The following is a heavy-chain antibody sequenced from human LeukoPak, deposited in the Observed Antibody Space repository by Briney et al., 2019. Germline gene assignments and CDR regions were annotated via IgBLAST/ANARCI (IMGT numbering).Heavy chain of an antibody. V-gene: IGHV3-23*01. Sequence: GGSLRLSCAASGLTFSSYAMSWVRQAPGKGLEWVSAISGGGGSTYYADSVKGRFTISRDNSKNTLYLQMNSLRAEDTAVYYCAKAKSVAAFFYYHGMYVWGPGTTVTVSS. CDR2: ISGGGGST. D-gene: IGHD6-25*01. CDR3: AKAKSVAAFFYYHGMYV. J-gene: IGHJ6*02. CDR1: GLTFSSYA.